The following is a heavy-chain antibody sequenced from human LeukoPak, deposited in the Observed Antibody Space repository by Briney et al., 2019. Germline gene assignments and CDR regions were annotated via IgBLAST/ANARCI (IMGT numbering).Heavy chain of an antibody. CDR1: GFTFSSYS. Sequence: GGSLRLSCAASGFTFSSYSMNWVRQAPGKGLEWVSSISSSSSYIYYADSVKGRFTISRDNAKNSLYLQMNSLRVEDTAVYYCAREGDDYGDATSVFDYWGQGTLVTVSS. D-gene: IGHD4-17*01. J-gene: IGHJ4*02. CDR2: ISSSSSYI. CDR3: AREGDDYGDATSVFDY. V-gene: IGHV3-21*01.